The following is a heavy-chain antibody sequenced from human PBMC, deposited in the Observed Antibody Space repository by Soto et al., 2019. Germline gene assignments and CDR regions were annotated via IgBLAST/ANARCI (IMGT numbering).Heavy chain of an antibody. D-gene: IGHD6-13*01. J-gene: IGHJ4*02. CDR3: ARVPRAPGQQLVKLFDY. Sequence: ASETLSLTCAVSGGSISSGGYSWSWIRQPPGKGLEWIGYIYHSGSTYYNPSLKSRVTISVDRSKNQFSLKLSSVTAADTAVYYCARVPRAPGQQLVKLFDYWGQGTLVTVSS. CDR1: GGSISSGGYS. V-gene: IGHV4-30-2*01. CDR2: IYHSGST.